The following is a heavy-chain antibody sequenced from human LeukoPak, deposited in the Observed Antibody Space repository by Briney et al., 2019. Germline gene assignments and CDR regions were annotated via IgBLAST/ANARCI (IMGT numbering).Heavy chain of an antibody. CDR3: ARDQVSYSGSLYYYYYMDV. CDR1: GGSTSSYY. Sequence: PSETLSLTCTVSGGSTSSYYWSWIRQPPGKGLEWIGYIYYSGSTNYNPSLKSRVTISVDTSKNQFSLKLSSVTAADTAVYYCARDQVSYSGSLYYYYYMDVWGKGTTVTVSS. D-gene: IGHD1-26*01. V-gene: IGHV4-59*01. CDR2: IYYSGST. J-gene: IGHJ6*03.